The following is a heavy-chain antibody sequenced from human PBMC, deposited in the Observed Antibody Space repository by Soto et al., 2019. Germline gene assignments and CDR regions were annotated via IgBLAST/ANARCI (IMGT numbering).Heavy chain of an antibody. Sequence: SVKVSCKASGGTFGIYAITWVRQAPGQGLEWMGGIIAFSDIVNYTQKLQGRVTVTADESTSTAYLDLSSLRSDDTAVYYCARSLYSSSWYHSGNSYYYYGMDVWGQGTTVTVSS. CDR2: IIAFSDIV. V-gene: IGHV1-69*13. CDR1: GGTFGIYA. D-gene: IGHD6-13*01. CDR3: ARSLYSSSWYHSGNSYYYYGMDV. J-gene: IGHJ6*02.